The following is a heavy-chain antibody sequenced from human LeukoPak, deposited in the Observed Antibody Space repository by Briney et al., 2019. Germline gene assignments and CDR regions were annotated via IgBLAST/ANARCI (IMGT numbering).Heavy chain of an antibody. CDR2: IYYSGST. CDR1: GRSVSSGSYY. V-gene: IGHV4-61*01. Sequence: PSETLSLTCTVSGRSVSSGSYYWSWIRQPPGKGLEWIGYIYYSGSTNYNPSLKSRVTISVDTSKNQFSLKLSSVTAADTAVYYCAGGRYDFWSGYYDYWGQGTLVTVSS. J-gene: IGHJ4*02. D-gene: IGHD3-3*01. CDR3: AGGRYDFWSGYYDY.